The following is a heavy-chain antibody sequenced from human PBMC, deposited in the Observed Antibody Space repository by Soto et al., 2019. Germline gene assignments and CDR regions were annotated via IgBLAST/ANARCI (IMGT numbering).Heavy chain of an antibody. J-gene: IGHJ3*02. CDR1: GGTFSSYA. CDR3: ARALRWVAYCGGDCYPDAFDI. V-gene: IGHV1-69*13. Sequence: SVKVSCEASGGTFSSYAISWVRQAPGQGLEWMGGIIPIFGIANYAQKFQGRVTITADESTSTAYMELSSLRSEDTAVYYCARALRWVAYCGGDCYPDAFDIWGQGTMVTVSS. D-gene: IGHD2-21*02. CDR2: IIPIFGIA.